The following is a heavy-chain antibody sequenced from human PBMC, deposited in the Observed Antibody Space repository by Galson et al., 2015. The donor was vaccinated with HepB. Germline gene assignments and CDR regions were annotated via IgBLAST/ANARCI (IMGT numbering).Heavy chain of an antibody. D-gene: IGHD3-16*02. CDR3: ARAGAVMELSARYFDL. CDR2: FDPEDGET. CDR1: GYTLTELS. V-gene: IGHV1-24*01. J-gene: IGHJ2*01. Sequence: SVKVSCKVSGYTLTELSMHWVRQAPGKGLEWMGGFDPEDGETIYAQKFQGRVTMTEDTSTDTAYMELSSLRSEDTAVYYCARAGAVMELSARYFDLWGRGTLVTVSS.